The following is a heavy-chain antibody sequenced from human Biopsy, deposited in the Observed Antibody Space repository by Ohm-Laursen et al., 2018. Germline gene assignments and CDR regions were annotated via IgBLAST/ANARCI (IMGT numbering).Heavy chain of an antibody. D-gene: IGHD2-15*01. CDR3: ARRGSGGRSFDY. CDR1: GDSINSSY. CDR2: ISNSGNT. J-gene: IGHJ4*02. V-gene: IGHV4-59*08. Sequence: SGTLSLTCTVSGDSINSSYWSWIRQAPGKGLEWIGFISNSGNTSYNLSLKSRVTISADTSTNQFSLKWGSVTVADTAVFYCARRGSGGRSFDYWGQGSLVTVSS.